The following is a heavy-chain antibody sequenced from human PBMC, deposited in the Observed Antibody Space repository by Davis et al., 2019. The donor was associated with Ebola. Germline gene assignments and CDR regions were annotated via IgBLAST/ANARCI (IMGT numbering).Heavy chain of an antibody. CDR2: IYTSGST. J-gene: IGHJ5*02. CDR1: GGSISSGSYY. V-gene: IGHV4-61*09. D-gene: IGHD3-22*01. Sequence: LRLSCTVSGGSISSGSYYWSWIRQPAGKGLEWIGHIYTSGSTNYNPSLKSRVTISVDTSKNQFSLKLSSVTAAATAVYYCARELGYYYDSSGYHTKNWFDPWGQGTLVTVSS. CDR3: ARELGYYYDSSGYHTKNWFDP.